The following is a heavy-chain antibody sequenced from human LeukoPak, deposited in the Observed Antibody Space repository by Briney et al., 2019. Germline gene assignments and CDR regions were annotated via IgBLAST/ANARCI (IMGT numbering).Heavy chain of an antibody. D-gene: IGHD6-19*01. Sequence: GESLKISCKGSGYSFTSYWIGWVRQMPGKGLEWMGIIYPGDSDTRYSPSFQGQVTISADKSISTAYLQWSSLKASDTAMYYCAIALNSPYSSGWYSSAAYAFDIWGQGTMVTVSS. J-gene: IGHJ3*02. CDR3: AIALNSPYSSGWYSSAAYAFDI. CDR1: GYSFTSYW. V-gene: IGHV5-51*01. CDR2: IYPGDSDT.